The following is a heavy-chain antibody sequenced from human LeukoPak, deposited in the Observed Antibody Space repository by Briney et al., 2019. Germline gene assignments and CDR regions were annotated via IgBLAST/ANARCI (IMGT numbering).Heavy chain of an antibody. CDR2: IIPMFGTA. Sequence: SMKVSCKASGGTFSSYAISWVRQAPGQGLEWMGRIIPMFGTANYAQKFQGRVTITTDESTSTAYMELSSLRSEDTAVYYCARGVSRYSSSLDYWGQGTLVTVSS. CDR1: GGTFSSYA. CDR3: ARGVSRYSSSLDY. D-gene: IGHD6-13*01. J-gene: IGHJ4*02. V-gene: IGHV1-69*05.